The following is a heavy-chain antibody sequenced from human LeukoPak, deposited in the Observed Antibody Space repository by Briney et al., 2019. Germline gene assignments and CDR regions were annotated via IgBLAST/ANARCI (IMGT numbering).Heavy chain of an antibody. CDR1: GFTFSSYG. CDR2: IWYDGSNK. CDR3: AKDVVAASTGFFDY. J-gene: IGHJ4*02. D-gene: IGHD1-14*01. V-gene: IGHV3-30*02. Sequence: GGSLRLSCAASGFTFSSYGMHWVRQAPGKGLEWVAVIWYDGSNKYYADSVKGRFTISRDNSKNTLYLQMNSLRAEDMALYYCAKDVVAASTGFFDYWGQGTLVTVSS.